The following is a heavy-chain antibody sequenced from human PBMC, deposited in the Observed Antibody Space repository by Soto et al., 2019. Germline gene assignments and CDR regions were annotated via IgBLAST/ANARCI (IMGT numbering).Heavy chain of an antibody. J-gene: IGHJ3*02. D-gene: IGHD3-10*01. CDR2: ISGSGGST. CDR1: EFTFSSCA. CDR3: AKDPGDNQSKYRNTFIPARFGESRPTDAFDI. Sequence: LRLSCSASEFTFSSCAMSWVRQAPGKGLEWVSAISGSGGSTYYADSVKGRFTISRDNSKNTLYLQMNSLRAEDTAVYYCAKDPGDNQSKYRNTFIPARFGESRPTDAFDIWGQGTMVTVSS. V-gene: IGHV3-23*01.